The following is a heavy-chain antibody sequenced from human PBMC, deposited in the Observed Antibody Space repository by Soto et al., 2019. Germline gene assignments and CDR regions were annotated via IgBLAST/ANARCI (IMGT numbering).Heavy chain of an antibody. Sequence: QVQLVQSGTEVKKPGASVKVSCKASGGTFSRSGFHWVRQAPGQGLEWMGMIVPSVDTTNYAQKFQARVTISADQCTSTVYMELSSLRSEDTAGYYCARCPQPPDTADPYAVDVWGQGTMVIVSS. CDR2: IVPSVDTT. D-gene: IGHD5-18*01. CDR1: GGTFSRSG. J-gene: IGHJ6*02. V-gene: IGHV1-69*18. CDR3: ARCPQPPDTADPYAVDV.